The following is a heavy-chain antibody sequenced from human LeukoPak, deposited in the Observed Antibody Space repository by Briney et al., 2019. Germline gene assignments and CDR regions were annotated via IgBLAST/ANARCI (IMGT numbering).Heavy chain of an antibody. CDR1: GYTFTSYG. Sequence: EASVKVSCKASGYTFTSYGINWVRQATGQGLEWMGWMNPNSGNTGYAQKFQGRVTMTRNTSISTAYMELSSLRSEDTAVYYCARGIVVVPAAIGGRRDWFDPWGQGTLVTVSS. V-gene: IGHV1-8*01. CDR2: MNPNSGNT. CDR3: ARGIVVVPAAIGGRRDWFDP. D-gene: IGHD2-2*01. J-gene: IGHJ5*02.